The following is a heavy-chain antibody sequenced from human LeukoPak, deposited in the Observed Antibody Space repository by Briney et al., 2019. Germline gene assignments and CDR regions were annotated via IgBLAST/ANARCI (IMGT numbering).Heavy chain of an antibody. J-gene: IGHJ4*02. V-gene: IGHV3-74*01. CDR1: GFTFSGDW. CDR3: VRGQATAWGLDY. D-gene: IGHD6-13*01. Sequence: GGSLRLSCAASGFTFSGDWMHWVRQAPGKGLVWVSHISTDARTITYADFVRGRFTISRDNAKNTLYLQMNSLRAEDTALYYCVRGQATAWGLDYWGQGTLVTVSS. CDR2: ISTDARTI.